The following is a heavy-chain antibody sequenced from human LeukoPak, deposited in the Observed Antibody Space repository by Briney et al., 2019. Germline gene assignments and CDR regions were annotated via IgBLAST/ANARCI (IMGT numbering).Heavy chain of an antibody. CDR3: ARDPPVAGTS. J-gene: IGHJ4*02. CDR2: IYASGNT. D-gene: IGHD6-19*01. V-gene: IGHV4-61*01. Sequence: SETLSLTCTVSGGSVSSASYYWTWLRQPPGKGLEWFGYIYASGNTNYNPTLKSRVTISVDTSKNQFTLKLSSVSAADTAVYYCARDPPVAGTSWGQGTLVTVSS. CDR1: GGSVSSASYY.